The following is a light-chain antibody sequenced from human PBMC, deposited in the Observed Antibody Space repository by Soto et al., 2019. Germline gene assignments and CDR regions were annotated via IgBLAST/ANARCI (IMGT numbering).Light chain of an antibody. J-gene: IGKJ1*01. V-gene: IGKV1-5*03. CDR3: QHYNSYSEA. CDR1: QSISNW. Sequence: DIQMTQSPSTLSASVGDRVTITCRASQSISNWLAWYQQKPGKAPTLLIYKASTLKSGVPSRFSGSGSGTEFTLTISSLQPDDFATYYCQHYNSYSEAFGQGTKVDIK. CDR2: KAS.